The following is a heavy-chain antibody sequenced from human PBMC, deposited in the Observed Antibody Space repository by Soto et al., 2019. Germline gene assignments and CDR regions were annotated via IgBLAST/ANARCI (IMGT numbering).Heavy chain of an antibody. D-gene: IGHD6-19*01. CDR3: ARDRGWSLFDY. CDR2: INSDGSDT. Sequence: PGGSLRLSCVASGFTFSTYAMTWVRQAPGKGLEWVSRINSDGSDTSYADSVKGRFTISRDNAKNTLYLQMNSLRAEDTAVYYCARDRGWSLFDYWGQGTLVTVSS. CDR1: GFTFSTYA. J-gene: IGHJ4*02. V-gene: IGHV3-74*01.